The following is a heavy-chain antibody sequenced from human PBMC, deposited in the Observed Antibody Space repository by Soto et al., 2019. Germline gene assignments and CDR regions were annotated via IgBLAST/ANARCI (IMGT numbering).Heavy chain of an antibody. J-gene: IGHJ5*02. CDR3: AKDRVIQLLPIWPDP. CDR2: VSSDGNNK. Sequence: GGSLRLSCAASGFSFSNYGMHWVRQAPGKGLEWVAFVSSDGNNKYYADSVKGRFTISRDNSKNTLYLQVDSLRVDDTAVYYCAKDRVIQLLPIWPDPWGQGTLVTVS. V-gene: IGHV3-30*18. CDR1: GFSFSNYG. D-gene: IGHD2-2*01.